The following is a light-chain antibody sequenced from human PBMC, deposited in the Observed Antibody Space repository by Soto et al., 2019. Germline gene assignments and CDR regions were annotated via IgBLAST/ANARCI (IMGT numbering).Light chain of an antibody. CDR2: EVN. J-gene: IGLJ1*01. V-gene: IGLV2-18*02. CDR1: SSDVGNYNR. CDR3: NSYTTSSTYV. Sequence: QSVLTQPPSVSGSPGQSVTISCTGTSSDVGNYNRVSWYQQPPGTAPKLMIYEVNNRPSGVPDRFSGSKSGNTPSLTISGLQAEDEADYYCNSYTTSSTYVFGTGTKVTVL.